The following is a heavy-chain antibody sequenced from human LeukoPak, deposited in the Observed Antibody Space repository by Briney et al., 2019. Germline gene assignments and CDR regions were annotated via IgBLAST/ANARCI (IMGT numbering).Heavy chain of an antibody. CDR3: AKYGSGYYWSPFDY. V-gene: IGHV3-53*01. Sequence: PGGSLRLSCAASGFTVTTNYMSWVRQAPGGGLEWVSVIRNDGSTHYADSVKGRFTTSRDNSKNTLYLQMNSLRAEDTAVYYCAKYGSGYYWSPFDYWGQGTLVTVSS. CDR2: IRNDGST. J-gene: IGHJ4*02. CDR1: GFTVTTNY. D-gene: IGHD3-22*01.